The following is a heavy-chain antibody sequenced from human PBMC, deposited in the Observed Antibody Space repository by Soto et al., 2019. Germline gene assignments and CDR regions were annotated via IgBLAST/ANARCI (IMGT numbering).Heavy chain of an antibody. J-gene: IGHJ4*02. CDR1: GFTFSSYG. V-gene: IGHV3-30*18. CDR3: AKTLLAYCGGDCYSDFDY. CDR2: ISYDGSNK. D-gene: IGHD2-21*02. Sequence: PGGSLRLSCAASGFTFSSYGMHWVRQAPGKGLEWVAVISYDGSNKYYADSVKGRFTISRDNSKNTLYLQMNSLRAEDTAVYYCAKTLLAYCGGDCYSDFDYRGQGTLVTVSS.